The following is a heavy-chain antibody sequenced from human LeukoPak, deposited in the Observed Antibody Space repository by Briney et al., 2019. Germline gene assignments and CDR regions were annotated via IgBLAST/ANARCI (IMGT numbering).Heavy chain of an antibody. V-gene: IGHV1-18*01. Sequence: GASVKVSCKAFGYDFINYGISWVRQAPGQGLEWMGWRSIYNGNTDYKLQGRVTMTTDTSTNTAYMEVRSLRSDDTAVYYCARGGPFPSSSSSREYYLDYWGQGTLVTVSS. CDR3: ARGGPFPSSSSSREYYLDY. D-gene: IGHD6-6*01. J-gene: IGHJ4*02. CDR1: GYDFINYG. CDR2: RSIYNGNT.